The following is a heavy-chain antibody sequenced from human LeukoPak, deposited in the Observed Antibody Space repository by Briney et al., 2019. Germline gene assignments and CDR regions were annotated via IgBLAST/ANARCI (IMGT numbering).Heavy chain of an antibody. J-gene: IGHJ4*02. CDR2: ISPNNGRT. CDR3: ALSYFDRSGYFH. CDR1: DDTFTTYR. V-gene: IGHV1-18*01. Sequence: GASVRVSCKASDDTFTTYRVSWVRQATWVRQAPGQGLEWMGWISPNNGRTNYAQKFQGRLTMTTDTSTNTAYLDLRSLRSDDTAIYYCALSYFDRSGYFHWGQGTLVAVSS. D-gene: IGHD3-22*01.